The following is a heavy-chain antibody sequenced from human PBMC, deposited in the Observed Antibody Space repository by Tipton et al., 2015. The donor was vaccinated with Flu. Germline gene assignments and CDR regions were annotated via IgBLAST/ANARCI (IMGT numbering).Heavy chain of an antibody. J-gene: IGHJ4*02. CDR1: GGSISSYY. Sequence: LRLSCTVSGGSISSYYWSWVRQPPGKGLEWIGYIYYSGSTNYNPSLKSRVTISVDTSKNQFSLKLCSVTAADTAVYYCARDLGSSGSFDYWGQGTLVTVSS. V-gene: IGHV4-59*01. CDR3: ARDLGSSGSFDY. D-gene: IGHD6-13*01. CDR2: IYYSGST.